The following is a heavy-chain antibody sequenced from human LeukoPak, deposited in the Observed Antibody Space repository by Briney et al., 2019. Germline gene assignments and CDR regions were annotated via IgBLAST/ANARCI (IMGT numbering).Heavy chain of an antibody. CDR2: ISNSSSYI. D-gene: IGHD3-3*01. CDR1: GFTFSSYS. J-gene: IGHJ4*02. CDR3: ATAAGSGYSIFDY. V-gene: IGHV3-21*01. Sequence: PGESLRLSCAASGFTFSSYSMNWVRQAPGKGLEWVSSISNSSSYIYYADSVKGRFTISRDNAKNSLYLQMNSLRAEDTAVYYCATAAGSGYSIFDYWGQGTLVTVSS.